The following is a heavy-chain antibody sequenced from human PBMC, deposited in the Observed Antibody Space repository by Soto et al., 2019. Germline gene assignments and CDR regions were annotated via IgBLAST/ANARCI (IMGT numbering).Heavy chain of an antibody. D-gene: IGHD2-8*02. Sequence: ETLSLTCTVSGGSVSSGSYYGSWIRQPPGKGLEWIGYIYYSGSTNYNPSLKSRVTISVDTSKNQFSLKLSSVTAADTAVYYCARDKITGLFDYWGQGTLVTVSS. CDR1: GGSVSSGSYY. CDR3: ARDKITGLFDY. CDR2: IYYSGST. V-gene: IGHV4-61*01. J-gene: IGHJ4*02.